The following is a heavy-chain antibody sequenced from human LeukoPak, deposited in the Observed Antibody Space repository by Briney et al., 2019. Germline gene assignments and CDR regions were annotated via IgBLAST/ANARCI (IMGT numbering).Heavy chain of an antibody. Sequence: GGSLRLSCAASGFTFSSYWMDWVRHAPGKGLVWVSRINSDGSSISYADSVKGRFTISRDNAKNTLYLQMNSLRAEDTAVYYCARRTTVTLFDYWGQGTLVTVSS. CDR3: ARRTTVTLFDY. CDR1: GFTFSSYW. V-gene: IGHV3-74*01. J-gene: IGHJ4*02. CDR2: INSDGSSI. D-gene: IGHD4-17*01.